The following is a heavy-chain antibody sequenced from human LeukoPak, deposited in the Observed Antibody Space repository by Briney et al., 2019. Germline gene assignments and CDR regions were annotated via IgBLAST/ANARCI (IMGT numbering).Heavy chain of an antibody. J-gene: IGHJ5*02. CDR3: AREGGSGSYYNWFDP. CDR1: GYTFTSYY. V-gene: IGHV1-2*02. Sequence: GASVKVSCKASGYTFTSYYMHWVRQAPGQGLEWMGWINPNSGGTNYAQKFQGRVTMARDTSISTAYMELSRLRSDDTAVYYCAREGGSGSYYNWFDPWGQGTLVTVSS. CDR2: INPNSGGT. D-gene: IGHD3-10*01.